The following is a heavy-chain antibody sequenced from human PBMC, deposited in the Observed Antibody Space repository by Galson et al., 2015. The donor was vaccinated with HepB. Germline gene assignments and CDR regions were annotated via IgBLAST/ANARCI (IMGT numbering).Heavy chain of an antibody. V-gene: IGHV3-30*18. J-gene: IGHJ4*02. CDR2: ISSDGGTQ. CDR3: VKESGIPQYGASFDY. Sequence: SLRLSCAASGFILSNYGMQWVRQPPGRGLQWVAVISSDGGTQYYADSVKGRFTISRDTSKNMLHLQMNSLRPEDTAVYYCVKESGIPQYGASFDYWGQGALVTVSS. D-gene: IGHD4/OR15-4a*01. CDR1: GFILSNYG.